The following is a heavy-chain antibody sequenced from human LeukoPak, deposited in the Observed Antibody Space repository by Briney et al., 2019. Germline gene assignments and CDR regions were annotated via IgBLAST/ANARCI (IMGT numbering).Heavy chain of an antibody. Sequence: GASVKVSCKASGYTFTGYYMHWVRQAPGQGLDWMGWINPNSGGTNYAQKFQGRVTMTRDTSISTAYMELSRLRSDDTAVYYCARVDIVVVPAAFWWLLQHWGQGTLVTVSS. D-gene: IGHD2-2*03. V-gene: IGHV1-2*02. CDR2: INPNSGGT. CDR3: ARVDIVVVPAAFWWLLQH. CDR1: GYTFTGYY. J-gene: IGHJ1*01.